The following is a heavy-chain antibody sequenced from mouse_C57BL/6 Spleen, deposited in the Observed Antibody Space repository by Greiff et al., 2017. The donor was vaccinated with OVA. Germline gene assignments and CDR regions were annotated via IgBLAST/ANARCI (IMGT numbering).Heavy chain of an antibody. D-gene: IGHD2-2*01. CDR3: AISYGYRVAY. Sequence: VQLQQPGAELVRPGTSVKLSCKASGYTFTSYWMHWVKQRPGQGLEWIGVIDPSDSYTNYNQKFKGTATLTVDTSSSTAYMQLSSLTSEDSAVYYCAISYGYRVAYWGQGTLVTVSA. CDR1: GYTFTSYW. CDR2: IDPSDSYT. V-gene: IGHV1-59*01. J-gene: IGHJ3*01.